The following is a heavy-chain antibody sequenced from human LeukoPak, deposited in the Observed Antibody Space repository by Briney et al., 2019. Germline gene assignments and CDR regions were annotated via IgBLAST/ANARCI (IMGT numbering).Heavy chain of an antibody. CDR3: VRDRGWDRDEDY. J-gene: IGHJ4*02. CDR2: IIPILGIA. V-gene: IGHV1-69*04. CDR1: GGTFSSYA. D-gene: IGHD1-26*01. Sequence: ASVKVSCKASGGTFSSYAISWVRQAPGQGLEWMGRIIPILGIANYAQKFQGRVAITADKSTSTAYMELSSLRSEDTAVYYCVRDRGWDRDEDYWGQGTLVTVSS.